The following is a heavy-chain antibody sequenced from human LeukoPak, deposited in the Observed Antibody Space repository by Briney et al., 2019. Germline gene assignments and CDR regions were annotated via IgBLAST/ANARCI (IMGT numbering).Heavy chain of an antibody. CDR3: ALIIPPPTYYYDSSGSRSRAPDAFDI. CDR1: GFSLSTSGVG. CDR2: IYWNDDK. D-gene: IGHD3-22*01. J-gene: IGHJ3*02. V-gene: IGHV2-5*01. Sequence: SGPTLVKPTQTLTLTCTFSGFSLSTSGVGVGWIRQPPGKALEWLALIYWNDDKRYSPSLKSRLTITKDTSKNQVVLTMTNMDPVDTATYYCALIIPPPTYYYDSSGSRSRAPDAFDIWGQGTMVTVSS.